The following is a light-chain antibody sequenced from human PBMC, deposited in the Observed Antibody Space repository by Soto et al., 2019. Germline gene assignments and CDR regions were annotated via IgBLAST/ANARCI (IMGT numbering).Light chain of an antibody. CDR1: QGISNY. Sequence: DIQMTQSPSSLSASVGDRVTITCRASQGISNYLAWYQQKPWKVPKLLIYAASTLQSGVPSRFSGSGSGTDCTLTISSLQSEDVANYCCQKYNSAPRTFGQGNKVEIK. CDR3: QKYNSAPRT. CDR2: AAS. V-gene: IGKV1-27*01. J-gene: IGKJ1*01.